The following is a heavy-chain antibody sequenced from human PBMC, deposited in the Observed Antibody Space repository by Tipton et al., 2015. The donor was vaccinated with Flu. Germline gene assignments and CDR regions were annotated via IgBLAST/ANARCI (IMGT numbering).Heavy chain of an antibody. CDR2: INHSGST. J-gene: IGHJ4*02. CDR3: ARVWFGENYCPNYFDY. CDR1: GGSFSGYY. Sequence: TLSLTCAVYGGSFSGYYWSWIRQPPGKGLEWIGEINHSGSTNYNPSLKSRVTISVDTSKNQFSLKLSSVTAADTSVYYCARVWFGENYCPNYFDYWGQGTLVTVSS. D-gene: IGHD3-10*01. V-gene: IGHV4-34*01.